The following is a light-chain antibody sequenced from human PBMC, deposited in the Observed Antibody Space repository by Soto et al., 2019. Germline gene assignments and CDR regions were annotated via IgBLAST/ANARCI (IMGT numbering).Light chain of an antibody. CDR3: QQYGTSPLMFT. CDR2: GAS. V-gene: IGKV3-20*01. CDR1: QSVANNY. J-gene: IGKJ2*01. Sequence: EIVLTQSPGTLSLSPGERATLSCRASQSVANNYLAWYQQKPGQAPRLLIFGASIRATGVPYRFSGSGSGTDFTLTITRLEAEDFAVYYCQQYGTSPLMFTFGQGTNLGVK.